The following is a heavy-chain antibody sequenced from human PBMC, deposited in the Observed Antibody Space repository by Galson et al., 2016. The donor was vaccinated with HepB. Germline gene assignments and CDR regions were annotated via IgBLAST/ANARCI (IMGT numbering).Heavy chain of an antibody. J-gene: IGHJ3*01. Sequence: SETLSLTCTVSGVSITTTAHCWGWVRQSPGKGLDWIASMCFYGTPDYHPSLKSRVTISVDTAKNQFALKVTSVTAADTALYYCVIEGRGAYLGASEVWGRGIMVTVSS. CDR2: MCFYGTP. D-gene: IGHD2/OR15-2a*01. V-gene: IGHV4-39*01. CDR1: GVSITTTAHC. CDR3: VIEGRGAYLGASEV.